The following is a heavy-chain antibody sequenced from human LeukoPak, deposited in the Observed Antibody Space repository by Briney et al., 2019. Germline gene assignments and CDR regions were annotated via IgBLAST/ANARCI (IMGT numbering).Heavy chain of an antibody. Sequence: PGRSLRLSCAASGFTFGNYAMTWVRQAPGKGLEWVSSMSGSGSSTYFADSVKGRFTISRDNYKNTLYLQLTSLRADDTAVYYCAKGLMGDNVYFNHWGQGTLVTVSS. CDR3: AKGLMGDNVYFNH. CDR1: GFTFGNYA. V-gene: IGHV3-23*01. J-gene: IGHJ4*02. CDR2: MSGSGSST. D-gene: IGHD3-16*01.